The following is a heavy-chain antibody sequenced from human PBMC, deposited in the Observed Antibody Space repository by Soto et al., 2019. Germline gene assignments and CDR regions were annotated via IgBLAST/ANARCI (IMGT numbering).Heavy chain of an antibody. CDR1: GGTFSSYT. CDR3: ATSNGSVYLVRAFDI. Sequence: QVQLVQSGAEVKKPGSSVKVSCKASGGTFSSYTISWVRQAPGQGLEWMGRIIPILGIANYAQKFQGRVTITEDKSTSTAYMEVRSLSSGDTAVFYCATSNGSVYLVRAFDIWGQGTMVTVSS. D-gene: IGHD3-22*01. V-gene: IGHV1-69*02. CDR2: IIPILGIA. J-gene: IGHJ3*02.